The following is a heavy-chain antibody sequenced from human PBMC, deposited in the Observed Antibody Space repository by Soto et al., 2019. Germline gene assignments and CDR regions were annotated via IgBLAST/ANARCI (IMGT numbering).Heavy chain of an antibody. D-gene: IGHD1-7*01. Sequence: ASETLSLTCTVSGGSISNYYWSWIRQPPGKGLEWIGYIYYSGSTKYSPSLKSRVTISVDTSKSQFSLELNSVTAADSAVYYCARGPTRDNWNYDNWFDPWGQGILVTVPQ. J-gene: IGHJ5*02. CDR1: GGSISNYY. V-gene: IGHV4-59*01. CDR2: IYYSGST. CDR3: ARGPTRDNWNYDNWFDP.